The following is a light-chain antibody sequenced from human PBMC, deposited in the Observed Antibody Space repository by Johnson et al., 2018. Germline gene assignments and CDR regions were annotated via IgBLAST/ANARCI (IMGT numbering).Light chain of an antibody. CDR1: SSNIGNNY. CDR3: GTWDSSLSAGNV. Sequence: QSVLTQPPSVSAAPGQKVTISCSGSSSNIGNNYVSWYQQLPGTAPKLLIYENNKRPSGIPDRFSGSKSGTSATLGITGLQTGDEADYYCGTWDSSLSAGNVFRTGTNFTVL. J-gene: IGLJ1*01. V-gene: IGLV1-51*02. CDR2: ENN.